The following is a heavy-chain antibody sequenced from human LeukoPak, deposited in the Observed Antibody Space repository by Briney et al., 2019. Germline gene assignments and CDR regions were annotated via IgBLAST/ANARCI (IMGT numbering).Heavy chain of an antibody. D-gene: IGHD2-2*01. CDR3: AKDGCSSTSCLDY. J-gene: IGHJ4*02. V-gene: IGHV3-23*01. Sequence: SAISGSGGSTYYADSVKSRFTISRDNSKNTLYLQMNSLRAEDTAVYYCAKDGCSSTSCLDYWGQGTLVTVSS. CDR2: ISGSGGST.